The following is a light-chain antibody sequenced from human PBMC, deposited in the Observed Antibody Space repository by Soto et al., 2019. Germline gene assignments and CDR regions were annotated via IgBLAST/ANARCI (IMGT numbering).Light chain of an antibody. CDR1: SSDVGGYNY. V-gene: IGLV2-14*03. CDR2: DVS. J-gene: IGLJ1*01. Sequence: QSALTQPASVSGSPGQSITISCTGTSSDVGGYNYVSWYQHHPGKAPKLMIYDVSNRPSGVSNRFSGSKSGNTASRIISGLQAEDEADYYCSSYTSSSTLSTYVFGTGTKLTVL. CDR3: SSYTSSSTLSTYV.